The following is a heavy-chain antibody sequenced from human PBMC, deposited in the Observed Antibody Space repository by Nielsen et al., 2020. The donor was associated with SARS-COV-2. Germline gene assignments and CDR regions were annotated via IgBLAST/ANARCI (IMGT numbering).Heavy chain of an antibody. J-gene: IGHJ4*02. D-gene: IGHD2-2*01. V-gene: IGHV3-48*04. Sequence: GGSLRLSCAASGFTFSSYAMNWVRQAPGKGLEWVSYISSSGSTIYYADSVKGRFTISRDNAKNSLYLQMNSLRAEDTAVYYCARERRPAGYYFDYWGQGTLVTVSS. CDR3: ARERRPAGYYFDY. CDR1: GFTFSSYA. CDR2: ISSSGSTI.